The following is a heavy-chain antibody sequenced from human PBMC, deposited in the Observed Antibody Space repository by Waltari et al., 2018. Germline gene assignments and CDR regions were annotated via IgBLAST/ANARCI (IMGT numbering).Heavy chain of an antibody. J-gene: IGHJ4*02. CDR3: ASGYYDSSGYTDY. CDR1: GGTFSSYT. Sequence: QVQLVQSGAEVKKPGSSVKVSCKASGGTFSSYTISWVLQAPGQGLEWMGRIIPILGIANYAQKFQGRVTITADKSTSTAYMELSSLRSEDTAVYYCASGYYDSSGYTDYWGQGTLVTVSS. D-gene: IGHD3-22*01. CDR2: IIPILGIA. V-gene: IGHV1-69*02.